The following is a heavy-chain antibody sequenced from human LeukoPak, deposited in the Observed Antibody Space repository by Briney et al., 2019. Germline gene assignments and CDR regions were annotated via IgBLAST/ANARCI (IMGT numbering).Heavy chain of an antibody. CDR3: ARGNIMITFGGVIAQPGYYFDY. J-gene: IGHJ4*02. V-gene: IGHV4-34*01. CDR2: INHSGST. Sequence: SETLSLTCAVYGGSFSGYYWSWIRQPPGKGLEWIGEINHSGSTNYNPPLKSRVTISVDTSKNQFSLKLSSVTAADTAVYYCARGNIMITFGGVIAQPGYYFDYWGQGTLVTVSS. D-gene: IGHD3-16*02. CDR1: GGSFSGYY.